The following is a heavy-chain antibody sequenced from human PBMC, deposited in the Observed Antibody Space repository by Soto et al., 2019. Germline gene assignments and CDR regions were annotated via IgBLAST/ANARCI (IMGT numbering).Heavy chain of an antibody. CDR3: ARGGEANYYTAGSPPNY. CDR1: GGTSSSYT. D-gene: IGHD3-10*01. J-gene: IGHJ4*02. CDR2: IIPIFGTT. Sequence: QVQLMQSGAEVKKPGSSVKVSCKASGGTSSSYTISWVRQAPGQGLEWVGGIIPIFGTTTYAQKFLDRVTITADESTSTAYMELSSLGSEDTAVYYCARGGEANYYTAGSPPNYWGQGTLVTVSS. V-gene: IGHV1-69*01.